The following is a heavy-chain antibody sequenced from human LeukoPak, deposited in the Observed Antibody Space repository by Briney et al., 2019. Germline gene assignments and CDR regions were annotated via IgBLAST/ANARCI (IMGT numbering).Heavy chain of an antibody. CDR2: IWFDGSIE. J-gene: IGHJ4*02. V-gene: IGHV3-33*01. CDR1: GFSFSTYF. D-gene: IGHD6-19*01. Sequence: GRPVRLPCAASGFSFSTYFMHWVRQAPGKGLEWVAIIWFDGSIEHYAASVKGRFTISRDNSKNTVYLQMNSLRAEDTAVYYCARLNGAMAGLDCWGQGTLVTVSS. CDR3: ARLNGAMAGLDC.